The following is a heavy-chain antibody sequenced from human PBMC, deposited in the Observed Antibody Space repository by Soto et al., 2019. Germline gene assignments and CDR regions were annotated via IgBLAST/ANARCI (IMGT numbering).Heavy chain of an antibody. D-gene: IGHD3-16*02. CDR2: INHSGST. J-gene: IGHJ4*02. Sequence: QVQLQQWGAGLLKPSETLSLTCAVYGGSFSGYYWSWIRQPPGKGLEWIGEINHSGSTNYNPSLKSRVTISVDTSKNQFSLKLSSVTAADTAVYYCARGPLDYIWGSYRLTPNRPIDYWGQGTLVTVSS. CDR1: GGSFSGYY. CDR3: ARGPLDYIWGSYRLTPNRPIDY. V-gene: IGHV4-34*01.